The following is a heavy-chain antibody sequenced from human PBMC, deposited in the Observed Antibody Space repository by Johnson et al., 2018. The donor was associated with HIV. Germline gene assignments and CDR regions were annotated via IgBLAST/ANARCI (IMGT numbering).Heavy chain of an antibody. D-gene: IGHD3-10*01. Sequence: VQLVESGGGLVQPGGSLRLSCAASGFTFSSYAMSWVRQAPGKGLEWVSAISGSGGSTYYADSVQGRFTISRDNSKNTLYLQMNSLRAEDTAVYYCAKGATYYYGSGSYYTGSAFDIWGQGTMVTVSS. J-gene: IGHJ3*02. V-gene: IGHV3-23*04. CDR2: ISGSGGST. CDR1: GFTFSSYA. CDR3: AKGATYYYGSGSYYTGSAFDI.